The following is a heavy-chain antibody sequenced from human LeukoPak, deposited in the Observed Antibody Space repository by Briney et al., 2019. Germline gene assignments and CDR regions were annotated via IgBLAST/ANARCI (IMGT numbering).Heavy chain of an antibody. D-gene: IGHD2-15*01. V-gene: IGHV3-21*01. Sequence: PGGSPRLSCAASGFTFSSYSMNWVRQAPGKGLEWVSSISSSSSYIYYADSVKGRFTISRDNAKNSLYLQMSSLRAEDTAVYYCARDLCSGGSCRLDYWGQGTLVTVSS. CDR1: GFTFSSYS. CDR3: ARDLCSGGSCRLDY. J-gene: IGHJ4*02. CDR2: ISSSSSYI.